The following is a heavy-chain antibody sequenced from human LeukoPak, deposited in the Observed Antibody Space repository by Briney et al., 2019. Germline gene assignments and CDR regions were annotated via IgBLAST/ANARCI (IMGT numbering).Heavy chain of an antibody. V-gene: IGHV3-33*01. J-gene: IGHJ4*02. Sequence: PGRSLRLSCAAPGFTFSNHGMQWVRQAPRKGLEWVGNIWYDGSEEYYAGTVKGRVTISRHISKNTLYLQMNSLRDEDTGVYYCARDLAAARFDFRGQGTLVTVSS. CDR2: IWYDGSEE. CDR1: GFTFSNHG. D-gene: IGHD6-6*01. CDR3: ARDLAAARFDF.